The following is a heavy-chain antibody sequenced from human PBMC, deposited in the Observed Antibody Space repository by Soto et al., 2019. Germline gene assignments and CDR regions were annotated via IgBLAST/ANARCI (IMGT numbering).Heavy chain of an antibody. J-gene: IGHJ6*02. D-gene: IGHD3-3*01. CDR1: GFTFSSYS. CDR2: ISSSSSYI. CDR3: ARHGGGVVIIGNYYYYGMDV. Sequence: EVQLVESGGGLVKPGGSLRLSCAASGFTFSSYSMNWVRQAPGKGLEWVSSISSSSSYIYYEDSVKGRFTISRDNAKNSLYLQMNSLRAEDTAVYYCARHGGGVVIIGNYYYYGMDVWGQGTTVTVSS. V-gene: IGHV3-21*01.